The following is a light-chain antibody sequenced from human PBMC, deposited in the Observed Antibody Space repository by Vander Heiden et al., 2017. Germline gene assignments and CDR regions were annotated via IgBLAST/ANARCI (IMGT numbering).Light chain of an antibody. V-gene: IGLV1-51*01. CDR3: GTWDSSLSALV. J-gene: IGLJ3*02. CDR1: SSNIGNNY. CDR2: DNN. Sequence: QSVLTQPPPVSTAPGQKVTISCSGSSSNIGNNYVSWYQQLPGTAPKLLMYDNNKRPSGIPDRFSGSKSGTSATLGITGLQSGDEADYYCGTWDSSLSALVFGGGTKLTVL.